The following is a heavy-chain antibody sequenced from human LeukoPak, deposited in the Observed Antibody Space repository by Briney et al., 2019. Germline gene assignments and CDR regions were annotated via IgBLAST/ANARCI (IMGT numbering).Heavy chain of an antibody. CDR3: ARGDSSGTDAFDI. D-gene: IGHD3-22*01. CDR2: INYSGST. Sequence: SETLSLTCTVSGGSISSSSYYWGWIRQPPGKGLEWIGSINYSGSTFYNPSLKSRVTVSVDTSKNQFSLKLSSVTAADTAVYYCARGDSSGTDAFDIWGQGTMVTVSS. J-gene: IGHJ3*02. CDR1: GGSISSSSYY. V-gene: IGHV4-39*01.